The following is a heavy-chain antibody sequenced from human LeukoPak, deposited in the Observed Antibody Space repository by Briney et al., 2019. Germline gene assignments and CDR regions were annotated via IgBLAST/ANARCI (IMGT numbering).Heavy chain of an antibody. V-gene: IGHV3-30*09. D-gene: IGHD1/OR15-1a*01. CDR2: ISYDGSNK. J-gene: IGHJ4*02. CDR1: GFTFSSYA. CDR3: ARANKVLDY. Sequence: GGSLRLSCAASGFTFSSYAMHWVRQAPGKGLEWVAVISYDGSNKYYADSVKGRFAISRDNSKNTLYLQMNSLRAEDTAVYYCARANKVLDYWGQGTLVTVSS.